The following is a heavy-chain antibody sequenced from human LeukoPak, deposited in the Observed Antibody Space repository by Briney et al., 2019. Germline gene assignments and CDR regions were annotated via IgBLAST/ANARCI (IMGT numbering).Heavy chain of an antibody. D-gene: IGHD3-3*01. CDR1: GFTFSSYP. CDR3: ATAPPYYHFWSGSLWYCDS. CDR2: VSNDGDNK. Sequence: GGSLRLSCAASGFTFSSYPMHWVRQAPGKGLEWVAIVSNDGDNKYYADSVKGRFTVSRDNSRNTLYLQMNSLSGDDTAIYYCATAPPYYHFWSGSLWYCDSWGQGTLVTVSS. J-gene: IGHJ4*02. V-gene: IGHV3-30*14.